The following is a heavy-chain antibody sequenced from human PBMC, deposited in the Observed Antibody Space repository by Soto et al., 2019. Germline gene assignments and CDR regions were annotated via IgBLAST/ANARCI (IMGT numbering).Heavy chain of an antibody. CDR1: GVSVTRGSYY. J-gene: IGHJ6*02. Sequence: NPSETLSLTCTVSGVSVTRGSYYWNWIRQPPGKGLEWIGYISYSGSTNYNPSLRSRVTISLDRSKNQFSLRLNSVTAADTAIYYCASDPPCSSDCGLDVWGQGTTVTVSS. CDR2: ISYSGST. D-gene: IGHD2-21*01. V-gene: IGHV4-61*01. CDR3: ASDPPCSSDCGLDV.